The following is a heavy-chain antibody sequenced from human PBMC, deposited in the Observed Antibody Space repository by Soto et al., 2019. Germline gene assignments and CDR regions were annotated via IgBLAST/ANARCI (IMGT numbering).Heavy chain of an antibody. CDR1: GGTFSSYA. D-gene: IGHD6-13*01. Sequence: EASVKVSCKASGGTFSSYAISWVRQAPGQGLEWMGGIIPIFGTANYAQKFQGRVTITADESTSTAYMELSSLRSEDTAVYYCARGLVWGSSWSEYNWFDPPCQGTLLTV. CDR2: IIPIFGTA. V-gene: IGHV1-69*13. CDR3: ARGLVWGSSWSEYNWFDP. J-gene: IGHJ5*02.